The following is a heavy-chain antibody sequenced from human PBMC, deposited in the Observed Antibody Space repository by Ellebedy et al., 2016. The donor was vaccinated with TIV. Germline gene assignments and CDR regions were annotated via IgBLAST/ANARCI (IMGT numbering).Heavy chain of an antibody. J-gene: IGHJ6*02. CDR1: GGTFSSYA. CDR3: AYGRSTVTLSYYYYGMDV. CDR2: IIPIFGTA. V-gene: IGHV1-69*06. D-gene: IGHD4-17*01. Sequence: ASLKVSCXASGGTFSSYAISSVLQAPGHWLEWMGGIIPIFGTANYAQKFQGRVTITADKSTSTAYMELSSPRSEDTAVYYCAYGRSTVTLSYYYYGMDVWGQGTRSPSP.